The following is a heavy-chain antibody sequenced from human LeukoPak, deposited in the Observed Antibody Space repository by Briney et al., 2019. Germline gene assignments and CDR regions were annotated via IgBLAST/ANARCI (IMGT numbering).Heavy chain of an antibody. D-gene: IGHD3-10*01. Sequence: GGSLRLSCAASGFNFNSYWMSWVRQAPGKGLECVANIKQDGSDIYFVDSVKGRFTISRDNAKNSLYLQMNSLRGEDTVVYYCARARYGSGGYFFDFWGQGTLVTVSS. CDR1: GFNFNSYW. CDR3: ARARYGSGGYFFDF. J-gene: IGHJ4*02. CDR2: IKQDGSDI. V-gene: IGHV3-7*04.